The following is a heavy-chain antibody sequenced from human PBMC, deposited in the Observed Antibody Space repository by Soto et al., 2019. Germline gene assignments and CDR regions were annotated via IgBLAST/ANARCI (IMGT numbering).Heavy chain of an antibody. J-gene: IGHJ6*02. D-gene: IGHD2-15*01. CDR3: ASQYCSGGSCYSDIYYYGMDV. V-gene: IGHV3-33*01. CDR2: IWYDGSNK. Sequence: LSLTCAASGFTFSSYGMHWVRQAPGKGLEWVAVIWYDGSNKYYADSVKGRFTISRDNSKNTLYLQMNSLRAEDTAVYYCASQYCSGGSCYSDIYYYGMDVWGQGTTVTVSS. CDR1: GFTFSSYG.